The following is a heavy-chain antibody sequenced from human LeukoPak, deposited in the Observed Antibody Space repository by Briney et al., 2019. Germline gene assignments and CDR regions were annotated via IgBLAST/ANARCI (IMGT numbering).Heavy chain of an antibody. J-gene: IGHJ4*02. CDR2: ISAYNGNT. CDR3: ARDSYYYDSSGYFIFS. CDR1: GYTFTSYG. V-gene: IGHV1-18*01. D-gene: IGHD3-22*01. Sequence: ASVKVSCKASGYTFTSYGISWVRQAPGQGLEWMGWISAYNGNTNYAQKLQGRVTMTTDTSTSTAYMELRSLRSDDTAVYYCARDSYYYDSSGYFIFSWGQGTLVTVSS.